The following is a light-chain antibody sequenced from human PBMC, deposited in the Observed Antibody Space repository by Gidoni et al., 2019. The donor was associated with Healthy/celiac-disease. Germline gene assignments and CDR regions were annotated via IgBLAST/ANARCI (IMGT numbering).Light chain of an antibody. Sequence: EIVLTQSPGTLSLSPGERATLSCRASQSVSSSYLAWYQQKPGQAPRLLIYGASSRATGIPDRFSGSGSGTDFTLTISRLEPEDFAVYYCQQYGSSPPWTFXQXTKVEI. V-gene: IGKV3-20*01. J-gene: IGKJ1*01. CDR3: QQYGSSPPWT. CDR1: QSVSSSY. CDR2: GAS.